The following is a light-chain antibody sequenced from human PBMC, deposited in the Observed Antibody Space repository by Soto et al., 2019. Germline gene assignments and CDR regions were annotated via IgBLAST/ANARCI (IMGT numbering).Light chain of an antibody. Sequence: DIVMTQSPLSLPVTPGEPASISCRSSQSLLHSSGYNYLDWYLQKPGQSPQLLIHLGSNRASGVPDRCSGSGSGTDFTLKISRVEAGDVGVYCCMQALQAPLTFGGGNKVALK. J-gene: IGKJ4*01. CDR1: QSLLHSSGYNY. CDR2: LGS. CDR3: MQALQAPLT. V-gene: IGKV2-28*01.